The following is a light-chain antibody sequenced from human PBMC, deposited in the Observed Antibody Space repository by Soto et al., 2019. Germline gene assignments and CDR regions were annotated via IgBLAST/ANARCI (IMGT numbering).Light chain of an antibody. V-gene: IGLV2-14*01. CDR2: EVS. Sequence: QSALTQPASVSGSPGQSITISCTGTSSDVGGYNYVSWYQQHPGKAPKLMIYEVSNRPSGVSNCFSGSKSGNTASLTISGLQAEDEADYYCSSYTSSSTRVFGTGTQLTVL. CDR3: SSYTSSSTRV. CDR1: SSDVGGYNY. J-gene: IGLJ1*01.